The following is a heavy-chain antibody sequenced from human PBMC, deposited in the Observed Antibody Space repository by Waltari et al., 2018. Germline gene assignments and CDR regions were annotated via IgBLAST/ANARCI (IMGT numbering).Heavy chain of an antibody. Sequence: EVQLVESGGGLVQPGGSLRLSCAASGFTFSTYSMNWVRQAPGKGREWVSYISGSSSTIYYADSVKGRFTIARDNAKNSLYLQMNSLRAEDRAVYYCARGLKQQQLVYIWGQGTLVTVSS. V-gene: IGHV3-48*04. CDR1: GFTFSTYS. CDR3: ARGLKQQQLVYI. J-gene: IGHJ4*02. D-gene: IGHD6-13*01. CDR2: ISGSSSTI.